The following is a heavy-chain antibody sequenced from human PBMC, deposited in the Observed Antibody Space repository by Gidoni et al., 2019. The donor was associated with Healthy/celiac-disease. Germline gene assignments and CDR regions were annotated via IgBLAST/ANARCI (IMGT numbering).Heavy chain of an antibody. CDR2: INPNSGGT. CDR3: ARDRNEYYYYYMDV. V-gene: IGHV1-2*02. CDR1: GYTFTGYY. Sequence: QVQLVQSRAAVKKPGASVKVSCKASGYTFTGYYMHWVRQAPGQGLEWMGWINPNSGGTNYAQKFQGRVTMTRDTSISTAYMELSRLRSDDTAVYYCARDRNEYYYYYMDVWGKGTTVTVSS. J-gene: IGHJ6*03. D-gene: IGHD1-1*01.